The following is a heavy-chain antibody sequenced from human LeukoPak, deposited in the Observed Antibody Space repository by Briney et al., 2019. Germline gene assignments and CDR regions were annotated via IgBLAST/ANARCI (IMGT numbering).Heavy chain of an antibody. CDR2: MNPNSGNT. Sequence: ASVKVSCKASGYTFTSYDINWVRQATGQGLEWMGWMNPNSGNTGYAQKFQGRVTMTRNTSISTAHMELSSLRSEDTAVYYCARVDTAMVTWYRYYYYGMDVWGQGTTVTVSS. D-gene: IGHD5-18*01. CDR1: GYTFTSYD. V-gene: IGHV1-8*01. CDR3: ARVDTAMVTWYRYYYYGMDV. J-gene: IGHJ6*02.